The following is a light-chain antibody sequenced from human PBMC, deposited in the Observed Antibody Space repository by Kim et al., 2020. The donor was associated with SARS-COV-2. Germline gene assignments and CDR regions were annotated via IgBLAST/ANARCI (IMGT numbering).Light chain of an antibody. CDR2: KDS. J-gene: IGLJ3*02. CDR3: YSAADNNLGV. CDR1: VLTNKY. Sequence: SPGRTAWSTCAGNVLTNKYARWFQQKPGQAPVLLIYKDSARPSGIPGLFAGSSAGTTATLTISGAHVDDEAYYYCYSAADNNLGVFGGGTQLTVL. V-gene: IGLV3-27*01.